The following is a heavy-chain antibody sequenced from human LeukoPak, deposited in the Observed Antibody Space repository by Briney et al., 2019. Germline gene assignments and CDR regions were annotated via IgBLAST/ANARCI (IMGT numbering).Heavy chain of an antibody. V-gene: IGHV3-9*01. CDR3: SKDISAGGLDV. CDR2: VFWNGVDK. Sequence: SGRSLRLSCVASGFIVNDHAMHWFRQTPGKGLEWVAGVFWNGVDKGYADSVKGRFTIFRDNAKNSMYLQMNSLRIEDTALYYCSKDISAGGLDVWGPGTPVTVSS. J-gene: IGHJ6*02. CDR1: GFIVNDHA. D-gene: IGHD3-16*02.